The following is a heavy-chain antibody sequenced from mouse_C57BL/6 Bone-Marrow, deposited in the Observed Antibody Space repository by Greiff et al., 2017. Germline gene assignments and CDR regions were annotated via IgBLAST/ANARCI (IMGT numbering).Heavy chain of an antibody. J-gene: IGHJ2*01. Sequence: EVQLQQSGAELVRPGASVKLSCTASGFNIKDDYMHWVKQRPEQGLEWIGWIYPENGDTEYASKFQGKATITADTSSNTAYLQLSSLTSEDTAVYYCTPTGYYFDYWGQGTTRTVPS. CDR1: GFNIKDDY. CDR3: TPTGYYFDY. CDR2: IYPENGDT. V-gene: IGHV14-4*01. D-gene: IGHD4-1*02.